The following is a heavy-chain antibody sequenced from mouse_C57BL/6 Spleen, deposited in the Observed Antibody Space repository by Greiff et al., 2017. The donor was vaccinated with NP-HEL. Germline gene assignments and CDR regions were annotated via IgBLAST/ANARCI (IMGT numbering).Heavy chain of an antibody. Sequence: DVHLVESGPGLVKPSQSLSLTCSVTGYSITSGYYWNWIRQFPGNKLEWMGYISYDGSNNYNPSLKNRISITRDTSKNQFFLKLNSVTTEDTATYYCARGPYGRFDYWGQGTTLTVSS. CDR3: ARGPYGRFDY. CDR1: GYSITSGYY. D-gene: IGHD2-10*02. CDR2: ISYDGSN. J-gene: IGHJ2*01. V-gene: IGHV3-6*01.